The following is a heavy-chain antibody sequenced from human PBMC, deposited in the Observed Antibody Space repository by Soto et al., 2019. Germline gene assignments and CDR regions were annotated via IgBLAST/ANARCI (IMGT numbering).Heavy chain of an antibody. J-gene: IGHJ6*02. CDR2: IWYDGSNK. CDR1: GFTFSSYG. V-gene: IGHV3-33*01. D-gene: IGHD2-2*01. CDR3: AREGGVPAATYYYYYGMDV. Sequence: GGSLRLSCAASGFTFSSYGMHWVRQAPGKGLEWVAVIWYDGSNKYYADSVKGRFTISRDNSKNTLYLQMNSLRAKDTAVYYCAREGGVPAATYYYYYGMDVWGQGTTVTVSS.